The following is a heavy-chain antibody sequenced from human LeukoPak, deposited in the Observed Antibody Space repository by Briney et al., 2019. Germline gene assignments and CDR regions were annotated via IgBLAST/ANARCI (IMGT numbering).Heavy chain of an antibody. CDR2: INPNSGGT. D-gene: IGHD6-19*01. V-gene: IGHV1-2*02. Sequence: ASVKDSCKPSGYTFTGYYMHCVRQAPGQGLEWMGWINPNSGGTNYAQKFQGRVTMTRDTSISTAYMELSRRRSDDTAVYYCERAAVGGTFCDYWGQGTLVTVSS. J-gene: IGHJ4*02. CDR3: ERAAVGGTFCDY. CDR1: GYTFTGYY.